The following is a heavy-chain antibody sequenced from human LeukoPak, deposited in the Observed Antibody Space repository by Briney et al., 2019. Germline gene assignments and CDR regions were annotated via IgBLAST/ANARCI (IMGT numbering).Heavy chain of an antibody. D-gene: IGHD4-17*01. CDR2: IYYSGST. CDR1: GGSISSGDYY. CDR3: ARGDYPSSTASLNWFDP. Sequence: SETLSLTCTVSGGSISSGDYYWSWIRQPPGKGLEWIGYIYYSGSTYYNPSLKSRVTISVDTSKNQFSLKLSSVTAADTAVYYCARGDYPSSTASLNWFDPWGQGTLVTVSS. J-gene: IGHJ5*02. V-gene: IGHV4-30-4*01.